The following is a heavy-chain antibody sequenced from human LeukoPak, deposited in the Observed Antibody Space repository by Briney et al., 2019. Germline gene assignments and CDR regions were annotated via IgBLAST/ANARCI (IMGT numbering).Heavy chain of an antibody. J-gene: IGHJ6*03. CDR3: ARRPRSGSRRRYYYYMDV. V-gene: IGHV4-34*01. Sequence: SETLSLTCAVYGGSFSGYYWSWIRQPPGKGLEWIGEINHSGSTNYNPSLKSRVTISVDTSKNQFSLKLSSVTAADTAVYYCARRPRSGSRRRYYYYMDVWGKGTTVTVSS. CDR2: INHSGST. CDR1: GGSFSGYY. D-gene: IGHD1-26*01.